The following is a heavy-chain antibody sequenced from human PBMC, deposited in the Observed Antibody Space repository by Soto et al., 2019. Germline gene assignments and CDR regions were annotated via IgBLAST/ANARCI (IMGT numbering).Heavy chain of an antibody. D-gene: IGHD5-12*01. J-gene: IGHJ5*02. CDR3: ARLGGGSGYDSGPYNWFDP. CDR2: IYPGDSDT. CDR1: GYSFTSYW. Sequence: PGESLKISCKGSGYSFTSYWIGWVRQMPGKGLEWMGIIYPGDSDTRYSPSFQGQVTISADKSISTAYLQWSSLKASDTAMYYCARLGGGSGYDSGPYNWFDPWGQGSLVTVSS. V-gene: IGHV5-51*01.